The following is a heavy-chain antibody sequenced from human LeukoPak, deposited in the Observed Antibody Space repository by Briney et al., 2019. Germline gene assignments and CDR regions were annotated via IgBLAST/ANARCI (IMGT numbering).Heavy chain of an antibody. CDR2: ISAYNGNT. CDR1: GYTFTSYG. D-gene: IGHD6-19*01. J-gene: IGHJ3*02. Sequence: GASVKVSCKASGYTFTSYGISWVRQAPGQGLEWMGWISAYNGNTNYAQRLQGRVTMTTDTSTSTAYMELRSLRSDDSAVYYCARGSGAVAGLQGDAFDIWGQGTMVTVSS. CDR3: ARGSGAVAGLQGDAFDI. V-gene: IGHV1-18*01.